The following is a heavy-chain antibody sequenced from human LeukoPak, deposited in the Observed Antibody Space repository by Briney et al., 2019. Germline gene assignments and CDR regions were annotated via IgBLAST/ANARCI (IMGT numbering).Heavy chain of an antibody. CDR1: GFTFSSYG. V-gene: IGHV3-48*04. Sequence: GGSLRLSCAASGFTFSSYGMNWVRQAPGKGLEWISYISSRSSTIYYADSVKGRFTISRDNAKNSLYLQMNSLRAEDTAVYYCARDQDYSSGWYGGILDIWGQGTMVTVSS. CDR3: ARDQDYSSGWYGGILDI. CDR2: ISSRSSTI. J-gene: IGHJ3*02. D-gene: IGHD6-19*01.